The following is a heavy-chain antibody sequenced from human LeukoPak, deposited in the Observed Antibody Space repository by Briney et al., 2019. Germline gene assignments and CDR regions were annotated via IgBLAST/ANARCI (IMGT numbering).Heavy chain of an antibody. CDR3: ARHDSRIWPGGYFDH. J-gene: IGHJ4*02. CDR1: GDSISSHY. Sequence: PSETLSLTYSVSGDSISSHYWSWIRQSPGKGLGWIGYIYYSGSTNYNPSLKSRVTISVDTSKNQFSLRLNSVTAADTAVYYCARHDSRIWPGGYFDHWGQGILVTVSS. D-gene: IGHD6-13*01. V-gene: IGHV4-59*08. CDR2: IYYSGST.